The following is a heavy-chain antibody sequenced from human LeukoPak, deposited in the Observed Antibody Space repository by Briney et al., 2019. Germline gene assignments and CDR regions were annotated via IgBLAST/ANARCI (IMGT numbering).Heavy chain of an antibody. CDR1: GFTFSSYA. CDR3: AKDQIRYSYGPGLFDY. J-gene: IGHJ4*02. Sequence: PGGSLRLSCAASGFTFSSYAMSWVRQAPGKGLEWVSAISGSGGSTYYADSVKGRFTISRDNSKNTLYPQMNSLRAEDTAVYYCAKDQIRYSYGPGLFDYWGQGTLVTVSS. V-gene: IGHV3-23*01. CDR2: ISGSGGST. D-gene: IGHD5-18*01.